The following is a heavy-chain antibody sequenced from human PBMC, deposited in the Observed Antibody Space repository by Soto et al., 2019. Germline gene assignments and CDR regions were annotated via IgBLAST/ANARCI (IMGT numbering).Heavy chain of an antibody. CDR1: GGTIAPYY. V-gene: IGHV4-59*01. D-gene: IGHD2-15*01. Sequence: SETLSLTCTVSGGTIAPYYWSWIRQTPGKGLEWIGFIYYIGRVNYNPSLKSRVSFSVDTSKNQFSLILSSLTAADMAVYYCARYLSTSGTCYFFDYWGQGTQVTVSS. CDR3: ARYLSTSGTCYFFDY. J-gene: IGHJ4*02. CDR2: IYYIGRV.